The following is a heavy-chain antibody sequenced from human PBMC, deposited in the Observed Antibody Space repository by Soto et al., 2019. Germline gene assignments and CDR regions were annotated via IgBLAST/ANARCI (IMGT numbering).Heavy chain of an antibody. CDR2: ISGRGGST. D-gene: IGHD3-22*01. CDR3: AKATMTLVVIRLDS. J-gene: IGHJ4*02. Sequence: GGSLRLSCAASGFTFSNYAMNWVRQAPGKGLEWVSTISGRGGSTYYADSVKGRFTISRDNSKNILYLQMNSLRAEDAAVYYCAKATMTLVVIRLDSWGQGTLVTVSS. V-gene: IGHV3-23*01. CDR1: GFTFSNYA.